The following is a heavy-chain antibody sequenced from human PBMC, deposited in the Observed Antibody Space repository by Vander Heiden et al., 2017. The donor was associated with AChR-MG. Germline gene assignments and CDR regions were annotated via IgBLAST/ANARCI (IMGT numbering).Heavy chain of an antibody. CDR2: INPSGGST. J-gene: IGHJ4*02. CDR1: GYTFPSYY. Sequence: QVQLVQSGAEVKKPGASVKVSCKASGYTFPSYYMHWVRQAPGQGLEWMGIINPSGGSTSYAQKFQGRVTMTRDTSTSTVYMELSSLRSEDTAVYYCARGPPYCSSTSCPNDYWGQGTLVTVSS. V-gene: IGHV1-46*01. CDR3: ARGPPYCSSTSCPNDY. D-gene: IGHD2-2*01.